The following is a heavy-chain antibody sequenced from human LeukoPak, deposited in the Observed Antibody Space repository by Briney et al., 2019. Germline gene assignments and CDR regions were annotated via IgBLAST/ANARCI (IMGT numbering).Heavy chain of an antibody. Sequence: LETLSLTCTVSGGSISSSGYYWGWIRQPPGTGLEWIGSIYYSGSTYYNPSLKSRVTISVDTSKNQFSLKLSSVTAADTAVYYCARTTEEYYGSGKSRKYYSYYYYMDVWGKGTTVTVSS. J-gene: IGHJ6*03. V-gene: IGHV4-39*07. D-gene: IGHD3-10*01. CDR3: ARTTEEYYGSGKSRKYYSYYYYMDV. CDR1: GGSISSSGYY. CDR2: IYYSGST.